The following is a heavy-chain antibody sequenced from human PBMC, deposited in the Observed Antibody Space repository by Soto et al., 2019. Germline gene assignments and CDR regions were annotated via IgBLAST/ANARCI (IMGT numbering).Heavy chain of an antibody. CDR2: ISPISDTT. CDR1: GGTFSSYA. Sequence: QVQLVQSGAEVKKPGSAVKVSCKASGGTFSSYAISWVRQSPGQVLEWMGGISPISDTTNYPQTFPGRVTITADVSTSTAYMELSSLRSEDTAVYYCARSRGSSTSLEIYYYYYYGMDVWGQGTTVTVSS. D-gene: IGHD2-2*01. J-gene: IGHJ6*02. CDR3: ARSRGSSTSLEIYYYYYYGMDV. V-gene: IGHV1-69*19.